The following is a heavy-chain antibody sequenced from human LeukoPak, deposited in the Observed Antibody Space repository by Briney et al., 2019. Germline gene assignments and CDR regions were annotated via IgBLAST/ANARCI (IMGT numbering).Heavy chain of an antibody. D-gene: IGHD2-2*03. Sequence: GESLKISCKGSGYSFPTYWIAWVRQMPGKGLEWMGIIYPDESNIRYSPSFQGQVTISADKSISTAYLEWSSLKASDTAMYYCARPPSRGYSSSFEYWGQGTLVTVSS. CDR3: ARPPSRGYSSSFEY. CDR1: GYSFPTYW. V-gene: IGHV5-51*01. J-gene: IGHJ4*02. CDR2: IYPDESNI.